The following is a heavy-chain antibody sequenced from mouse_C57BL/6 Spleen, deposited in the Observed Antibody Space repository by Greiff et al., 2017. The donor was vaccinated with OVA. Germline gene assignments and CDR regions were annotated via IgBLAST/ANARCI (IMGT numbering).Heavy chain of an antibody. V-gene: IGHV1-64*01. CDR2: IHPNSGST. D-gene: IGHD2-4*01. Sequence: VQLQQSGAELVKPGASVKLSCKASGYTFTSYWMHWVKQRPGQGLEWIGMIHPNSGSTNYNEKFKSKATLTVDKSSSTAYMQLSSLTSEDSAVYYCARGVIYYDSFDYWGQGTTLTVSS. CDR3: ARGVIYYDSFDY. CDR1: GYTFTSYW. J-gene: IGHJ2*01.